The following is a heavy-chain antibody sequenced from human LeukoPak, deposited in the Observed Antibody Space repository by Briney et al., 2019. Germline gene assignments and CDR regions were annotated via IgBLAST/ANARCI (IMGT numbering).Heavy chain of an antibody. Sequence: YPSETLSLTCAVYGGSFSGYYWSWIRQPPGKGLEWIGEINHSGSTNYNPSLKSRVTISVDTSKNQFSLKLSSVTAADTAVYYCARVPYYDYVWGSYRPHRPSYYFDYWGQGTLVTVSS. CDR1: GGSFSGYY. CDR3: ARVPYYDYVWGSYRPHRPSYYFDY. V-gene: IGHV4-34*01. CDR2: INHSGST. J-gene: IGHJ4*02. D-gene: IGHD3-16*02.